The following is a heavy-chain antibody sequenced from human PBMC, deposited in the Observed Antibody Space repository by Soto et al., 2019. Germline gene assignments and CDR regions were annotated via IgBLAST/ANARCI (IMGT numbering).Heavy chain of an antibody. CDR1: GYTFTGYG. V-gene: IGHV1-18*01. Sequence: QVQLVQSGAEVKKPGASVKVSCKTSGYTFTGYGVSWVRQAPGQGLEWLGWISAYNGSTNYAQRIQGRATMTTDTSTTTVYMELRSLRSDDTAIYYCARALYCSDGTCYHPGVFRHWGQGTLVTVSS. CDR3: ARALYCSDGTCYHPGVFRH. J-gene: IGHJ1*01. D-gene: IGHD2-15*01. CDR2: ISAYNGST.